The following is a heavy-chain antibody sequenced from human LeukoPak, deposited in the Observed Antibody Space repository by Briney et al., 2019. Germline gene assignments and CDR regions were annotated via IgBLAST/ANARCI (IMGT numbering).Heavy chain of an antibody. V-gene: IGHV3-15*01. CDR3: ARDLWGSCS. CDR2: IKSKTDGGTR. Sequence: GGSLRLSCAASGFTLSNAWMSWVRQAPGKGLEWVGRIKSKTDGGTRDYAAPVKGRFTISRDEKNTLYLQMNSLRAEDTAVYYCARDLWGSCSWGQGTLVTVSS. J-gene: IGHJ5*02. D-gene: IGHD2-15*01. CDR1: GFTLSNAW.